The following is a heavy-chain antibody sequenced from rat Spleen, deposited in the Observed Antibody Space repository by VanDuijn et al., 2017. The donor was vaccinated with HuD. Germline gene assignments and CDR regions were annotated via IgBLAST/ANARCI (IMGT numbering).Heavy chain of an antibody. D-gene: IGHD1-9*01. Sequence: EVQLVESDGGLVLPGRSLKLSCAAAGFISSDHYMAWVRQAPTKGPEWVATINYDGSSTFYRDSVRARFTISRDNAKNTLYLQMDSLKSEDTATYYCVNTYYGYWFGYWGQGTLVTVSS. V-gene: IGHV5-29*01. J-gene: IGHJ3*01. CDR1: GFISSDHY. CDR3: VNTYYGYWFGY. CDR2: INYDGSST.